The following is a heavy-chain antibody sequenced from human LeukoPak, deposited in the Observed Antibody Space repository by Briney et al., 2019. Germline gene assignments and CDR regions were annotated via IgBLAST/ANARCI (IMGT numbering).Heavy chain of an antibody. CDR3: ACPIVVVVATTGVDAFDI. CDR2: MNPNSGST. J-gene: IGHJ3*02. CDR1: GYTFTSYD. D-gene: IGHD2-21*01. V-gene: IGHV1-8*01. Sequence: ASVKVSCKASGYTFTSYDINWVRQATGQGLEWMGWMNPNSGSTGFAQKFQGRVTMTTNTSISTAYMELSSLRSEDAAVYYCACPIVVVVATTGVDAFDIWGQGTMVTVSS.